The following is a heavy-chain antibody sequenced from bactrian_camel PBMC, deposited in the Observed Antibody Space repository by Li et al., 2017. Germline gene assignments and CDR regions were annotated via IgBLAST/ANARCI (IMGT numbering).Heavy chain of an antibody. CDR2: IDNDGTT. CDR3: TKGSSIDGLEF. CDR1: GYDPIYLC. D-gene: IGHD1*01. V-gene: IGHV3S53*01. Sequence: HVQLVESGGGSVQAGGSLRLSCAISGYDPIYLCMGWFRQTPGKEREGVAAIDNDGTTSYAESVKGRFIISRDNAKNTLYLQLNSLETEDTAMYYCTKGSSIDGLEFGGQGTQVTVS. J-gene: IGHJ4*01.